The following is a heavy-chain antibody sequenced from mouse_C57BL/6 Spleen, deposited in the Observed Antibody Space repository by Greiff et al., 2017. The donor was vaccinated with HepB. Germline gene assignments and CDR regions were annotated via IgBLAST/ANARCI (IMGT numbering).Heavy chain of an antibody. CDR2: INPSSGYT. V-gene: IGHV1-4*01. CDR1: GYTFTSYT. J-gene: IGHJ1*03. Sequence: QVQLQQSGAELARPGASVKMSCKASGYTFTSYTMHWVKQRPGQGLEWIGYINPSSGYTKYNQKFKDKATLTADKSSSTAYMQLSSLTSEDSAVYYCARSARTGTWYFDVWGTGTTVTVSS. D-gene: IGHD4-1*01. CDR3: ARSARTGTWYFDV.